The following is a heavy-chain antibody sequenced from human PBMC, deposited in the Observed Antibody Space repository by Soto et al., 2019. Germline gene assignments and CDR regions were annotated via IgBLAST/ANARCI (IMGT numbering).Heavy chain of an antibody. CDR1: GVSVSSPS. CDR2: ISYDGSNK. J-gene: IGHJ6*01. CDR3: AKDSIAPVAGTSYYYYYGMDV. D-gene: IGHD6-19*01. V-gene: IGHV3-30*18. Sequence: LSLTCSVSGVSVSSPSFYWAWVRQSPGKGLEWVAVISYDGSNKYYADSVKGRFTISRDNSKNTLYLQMNSLRAQDTAVYYCAKDSIAPVAGTSYYYYYGMDVWGQGTTVTVSS.